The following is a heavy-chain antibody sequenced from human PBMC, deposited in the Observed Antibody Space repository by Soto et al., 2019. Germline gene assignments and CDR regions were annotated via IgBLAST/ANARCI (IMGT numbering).Heavy chain of an antibody. CDR3: AADPSSGTSEDIYYYYYGMDV. CDR2: IVVGSGNT. J-gene: IGHJ6*02. D-gene: IGHD1-7*01. V-gene: IGHV1-58*01. CDR1: GFTFTSSA. Sequence: SVKVSCKVSGFTFTSSAVQWVRQARGQRLEWIGWIVVGSGNTNYAQKFQERVTITRDMSTSTAYMELSSLRSEDTAVYYCAADPSSGTSEDIYYYYYGMDVWGQGTTVTVSS.